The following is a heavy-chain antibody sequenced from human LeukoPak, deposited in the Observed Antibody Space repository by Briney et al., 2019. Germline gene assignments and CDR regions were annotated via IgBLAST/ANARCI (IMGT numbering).Heavy chain of an antibody. J-gene: IGHJ4*02. Sequence: PSETLSLTCTVSGGSISSSSYYWGWIRQPPGKGLEWIGSIYYSGSTYYNPSLKSRVTISVDTSKNRFSLKLSSVTAADTAVYYCARRRVGAIDYWGQGTLVTVSS. V-gene: IGHV4-39*01. CDR3: ARRRVGAIDY. D-gene: IGHD1-26*01. CDR1: GGSISSSSYY. CDR2: IYYSGST.